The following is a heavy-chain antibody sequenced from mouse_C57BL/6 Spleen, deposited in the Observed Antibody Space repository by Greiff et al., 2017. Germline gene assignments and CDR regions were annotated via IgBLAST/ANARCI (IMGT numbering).Heavy chain of an antibody. Sequence: EVKLVESGAELVRPGASVKLSCTASGFNIKDDYMHWVKQRPEQGLEWIGWIDPENGDTEYASKFQGKATITADTSSNTAYLQLSSLTSEDTAVYYCTTASLAYYSNYGVSYWGQGTTLTVSS. CDR1: GFNIKDDY. CDR2: IDPENGDT. V-gene: IGHV14-4*01. CDR3: TTASLAYYSNYGVSY. D-gene: IGHD2-5*01. J-gene: IGHJ2*01.